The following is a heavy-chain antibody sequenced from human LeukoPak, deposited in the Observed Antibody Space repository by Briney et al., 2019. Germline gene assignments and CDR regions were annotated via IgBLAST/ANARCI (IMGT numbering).Heavy chain of an antibody. V-gene: IGHV4-4*07. CDR1: GGSISSYY. CDR3: ARDGSGWYQYYFDY. J-gene: IGHJ4*02. CDR2: LYTSGST. D-gene: IGHD6-19*01. Sequence: SETLSLTCTVSGGSISSYYWSWIRQPAGKGPEWIGRLYTSGSTNYNPSLKSRVTMSVDKSKNQFSLKLSSVTAADTAVYYCARDGSGWYQYYFDYWGQGTLLTVSS.